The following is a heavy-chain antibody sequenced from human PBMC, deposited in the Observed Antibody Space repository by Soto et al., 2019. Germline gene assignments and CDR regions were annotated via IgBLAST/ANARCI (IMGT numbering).Heavy chain of an antibody. D-gene: IGHD1-20*01. CDR3: ARVYNWNDIYYYYYGMDV. J-gene: IGHJ6*02. CDR2: ISAYNGNT. CDR1: GYTFTSYG. Sequence: QVQLVQSGAEVKKPGASVKVSCKASGYTFTSYGISWVRQAPGQGLEWMGWISAYNGNTNYAQKLQGRVTMTTDTSTSTAYMELRSLRSDDTAVYYCARVYNWNDIYYYYYGMDVWGQGTTVTVSS. V-gene: IGHV1-18*01.